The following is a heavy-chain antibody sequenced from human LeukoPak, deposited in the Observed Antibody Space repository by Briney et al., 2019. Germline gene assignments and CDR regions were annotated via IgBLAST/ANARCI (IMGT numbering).Heavy chain of an antibody. CDR2: IYYSGST. D-gene: IGHD1-26*01. J-gene: IGHJ4*02. CDR3: AGHGRYYFDY. V-gene: IGHV4-59*01. CDR1: GGSISSYY. Sequence: SETLSLTCTVSGGSISSYYWSWIRQPPGKGPEWIGYIYYSGSTNYNPSLKSRVTISVDTSKNQFSLKLSSVTAADTVVYYCAGHGRYYFDYWGQGTLVTVSS.